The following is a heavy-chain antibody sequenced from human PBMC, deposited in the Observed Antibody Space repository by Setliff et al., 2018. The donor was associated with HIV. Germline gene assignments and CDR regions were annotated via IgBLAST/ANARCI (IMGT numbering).Heavy chain of an antibody. CDR1: GYTFTDYY. CDR2: IIPVFGTL. V-gene: IGHV1-69*06. Sequence: SVKVSCKASGYTFTDYYIRWVRQAPGQGLEWMGEIIPVFGTLNQAQKFQGRVTITADKSTNTAYMELSSLRSEDTAVYYCARAPRGVGSSSYFDYWGQGALVTVS. D-gene: IGHD2-2*01. J-gene: IGHJ4*02. CDR3: ARAPRGVGSSSYFDY.